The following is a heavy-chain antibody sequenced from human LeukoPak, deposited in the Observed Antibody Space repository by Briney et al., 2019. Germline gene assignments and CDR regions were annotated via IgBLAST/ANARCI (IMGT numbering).Heavy chain of an antibody. CDR1: GFTFSSYA. Sequence: LTGGSLRLSCAASGFTFSSYAMHWVRQAPGKGLEWVSAISGSGGSTYYADSVKGRFTISRDNSKNTLYLQMNSLRAEDTAVYYCAHHGSSGWYDAFDIWGQGTMVTVSS. CDR2: ISGSGGST. V-gene: IGHV3-23*01. J-gene: IGHJ3*02. D-gene: IGHD6-19*01. CDR3: AHHGSSGWYDAFDI.